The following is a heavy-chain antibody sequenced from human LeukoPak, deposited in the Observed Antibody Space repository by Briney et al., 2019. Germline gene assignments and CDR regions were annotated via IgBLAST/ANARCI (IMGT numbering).Heavy chain of an antibody. CDR3: ARGEYQVGDYYYYMDV. Sequence: ASVKVSCKASGYTFRSYGISWVRQAPGQGLVWMGWISAYNGNIIYAQKLQGRVTMTTDTYTSTAYMELRSLRSDDTAVYYCARGEYQVGDYYYYMDVWGKGTTVTVSS. CDR1: GYTFRSYG. J-gene: IGHJ6*03. CDR2: ISAYNGNI. D-gene: IGHD2-2*01. V-gene: IGHV1-18*01.